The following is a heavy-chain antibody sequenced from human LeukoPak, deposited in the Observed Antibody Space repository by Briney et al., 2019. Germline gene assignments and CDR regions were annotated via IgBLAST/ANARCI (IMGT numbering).Heavy chain of an antibody. D-gene: IGHD3-10*01. V-gene: IGHV4-61*01. CDR2: IYYTGST. CDR3: ARDVYGSGSYRNWFDP. Sequence: ETLSLTCTVSGGSVSGGSYYWSWIRQPPGLGLEWIGYIYYTGSTNYNPSLKSRVTISIDASKNQFSLRLSSVTAADTAVYYCARDVYGSGSYRNWFDPWGQGTLVTVSS. J-gene: IGHJ5*02. CDR1: GGSVSGGSYY.